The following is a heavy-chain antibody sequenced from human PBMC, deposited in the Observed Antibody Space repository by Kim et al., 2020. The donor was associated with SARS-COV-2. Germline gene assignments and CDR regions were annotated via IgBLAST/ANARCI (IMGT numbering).Heavy chain of an antibody. CDR2: IYYSGST. CDR3: ASISSGSYHY. CDR1: GGSISSSSYY. J-gene: IGHJ4*02. V-gene: IGHV4-39*07. D-gene: IGHD1-26*01. Sequence: SETLSLTCTVSGGSISSSSYYWGWIRQPPGKGLEWIGSIYYSGSTYYNPSLKSRVTISVDTSKNQFSLKLSSVTAADTAVYYCASISSGSYHYWGQGTLVTVSS.